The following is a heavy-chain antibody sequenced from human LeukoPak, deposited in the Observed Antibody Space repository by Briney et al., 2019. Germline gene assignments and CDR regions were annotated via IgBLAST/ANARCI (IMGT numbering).Heavy chain of an antibody. CDR1: GFTFSSYA. CDR2: ISGSGGST. V-gene: IGHV3-23*01. CDR3: ANAVVPAASYGMDV. Sequence: GSLRLSCAASGFTFSSYAMSWVRQAPGKGLEWVSAISGSGGSTYYADSVKGRFTISRDNSKNTLYLQMNSLRAEDTAVYYCANAVVPAASYGMDVWGQGTTVTVSS. D-gene: IGHD2-2*01. J-gene: IGHJ6*02.